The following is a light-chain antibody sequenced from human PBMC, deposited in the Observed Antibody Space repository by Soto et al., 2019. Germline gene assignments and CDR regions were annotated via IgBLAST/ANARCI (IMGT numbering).Light chain of an antibody. V-gene: IGKV1-6*01. CDR1: QGIRNY. CDR2: AAS. CDR3: LQDCCSPRT. J-gene: IGKJ2*02. Sequence: AIRMTQSPSSLSASVGDRVTITCRASQGIRNYLGWYQQKPGKAPKLLIYAASNLKTGVPSRFSGRGSGTDFTNTITSLQPDDFATYYCLQDCCSPRTFGQGTKLEIK.